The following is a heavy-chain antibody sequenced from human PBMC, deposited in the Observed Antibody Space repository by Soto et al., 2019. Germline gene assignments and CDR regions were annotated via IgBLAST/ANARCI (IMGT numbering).Heavy chain of an antibody. CDR2: IYWNDDK. Sequence: SGPTLVNPTQTLTLTCTFSGFSLSTSGVGVGWIRQPPGKALEWLALIYWNDDKRYSPSLKSRLTITKDTSKNQVVLTMTNMDPVDTATYYCAHRHSPRKIGPQTKADSAMAPSYYFDYWGQGTLVNVSS. CDR1: GFSLSTSGVG. CDR3: AHRHSPRKIGPQTKADSAMAPSYYFDY. J-gene: IGHJ4*02. V-gene: IGHV2-5*01. D-gene: IGHD2-21*01.